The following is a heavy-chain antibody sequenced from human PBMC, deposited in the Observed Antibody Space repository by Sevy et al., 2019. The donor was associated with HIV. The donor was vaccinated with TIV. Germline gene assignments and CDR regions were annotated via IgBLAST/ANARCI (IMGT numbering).Heavy chain of an antibody. V-gene: IGHV1-69*06. Sequence: ASVKVSCKASGGTISSYAISWVQQAPGQGLEWMGGSIPIFGTANYAQKFQGRVTITADKSTSTAYMELSSLRSEDTAVYYCARDISGSYYHYYYMDVWGKRTTVTVSS. J-gene: IGHJ6*03. D-gene: IGHD1-26*01. CDR2: SIPIFGTA. CDR3: ARDISGSYYHYYYMDV. CDR1: GGTISSYA.